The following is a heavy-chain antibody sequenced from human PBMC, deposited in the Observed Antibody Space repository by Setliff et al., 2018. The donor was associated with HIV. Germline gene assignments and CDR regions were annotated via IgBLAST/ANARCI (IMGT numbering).Heavy chain of an antibody. CDR2: MYYSGST. D-gene: IGHD1-26*01. Sequence: SETLSLTCTVSGGSISSYYWSWIRQPPGKGLEWMGYMYYSGSTNYNPSLKSRITISGDTSKNQFSLKLTSVTAADTAVYYCARHVSGSYHSPFQHWGQGALVTVSS. CDR3: ARHVSGSYHSPFQH. V-gene: IGHV4-59*08. J-gene: IGHJ1*01. CDR1: GGSISSYY.